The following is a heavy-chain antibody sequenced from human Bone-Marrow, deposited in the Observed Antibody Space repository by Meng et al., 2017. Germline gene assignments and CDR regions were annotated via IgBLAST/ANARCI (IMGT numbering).Heavy chain of an antibody. CDR3: ATGAAAADH. J-gene: IGHJ4*02. D-gene: IGHD6-13*01. CDR1: GFSVTDAW. CDR2: IKRKSDGGTT. Sequence: VQRVESGGGLVKPVVSLRLSCFGSGFSVTDAWMSWVRQAPGKGLELVGRIKRKSDGGTTDYAGPVKGRFTISRDDSKNTLYLQMNSLITEDTAVYFCATGAAAADHWGQGTLVTVSS. V-gene: IGHV3-15*01.